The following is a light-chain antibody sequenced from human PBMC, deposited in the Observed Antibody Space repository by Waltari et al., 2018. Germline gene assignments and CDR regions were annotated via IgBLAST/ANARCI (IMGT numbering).Light chain of an antibody. CDR3: QSYDATTQV. V-gene: IGLV6-57*03. CDR2: QDY. CDR1: SGGIAIRH. J-gene: IGLJ3*02. Sequence: NFMLTQPHSVSASPGKTVTITCTRSSGGIAIRHVQWYRQRPGSAPTTLIYQDYRRPSGVPDRFSGYIAISSNSASLTIARLEPEDEADYYCQSYDATTQVFGGGTKLTVL.